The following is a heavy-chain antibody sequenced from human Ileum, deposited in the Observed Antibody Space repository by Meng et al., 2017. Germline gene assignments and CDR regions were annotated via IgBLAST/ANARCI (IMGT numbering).Heavy chain of an antibody. V-gene: IGHV5-51*01. J-gene: IGHJ4*02. CDR1: VYSFTDYW. D-gene: IGHD5-24*01. CDR2: IYPRDSDT. Sequence: GESLKISCKCSVYSFTDYWIGWVRQMPGKDLEWMGIIYPRDSDTRYSPSFQGQVTISADKSVTTAYLQWSSLKASDTAMYYCARKGKDGYNIYYFDSWGQGTLVTVSS. CDR3: ARKGKDGYNIYYFDS.